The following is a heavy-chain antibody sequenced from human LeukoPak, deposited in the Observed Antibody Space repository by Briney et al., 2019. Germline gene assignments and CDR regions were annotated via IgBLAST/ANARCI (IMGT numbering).Heavy chain of an antibody. CDR1: GFTFNTAW. V-gene: IGHV3-15*01. CDR3: TKDLGL. Sequence: GRSLRLSCAVSGFTFNTAWMSWVRQAPGKGLEYIGRIKSETDGGTTYYAAPLKGRFTISRDDSKNTLYLQMNSLRIEDTALYYCTKDLGLWGQGTLVTVSS. J-gene: IGHJ1*01. CDR2: IKSETDGGTT.